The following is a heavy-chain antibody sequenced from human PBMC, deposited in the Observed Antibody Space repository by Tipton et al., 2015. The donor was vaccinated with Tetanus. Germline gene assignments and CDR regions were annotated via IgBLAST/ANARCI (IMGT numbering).Heavy chain of an antibody. V-gene: IGHV4-4*07. J-gene: IGHJ6*02. D-gene: IGHD6-13*01. CDR1: GGSITSNY. CDR3: GRQQLPRNYDHSYGMDV. CDR2: IYAPGIT. Sequence: TLSLTCTVSGGSITSNYWTWIRQPAGKGLEWIGRIYAPGITNYNPSLKSRVSMSVDTSKNQFSLRLSSGTAADTAVYYCGRQQLPRNYDHSYGMDVWGQGTTVTVSS.